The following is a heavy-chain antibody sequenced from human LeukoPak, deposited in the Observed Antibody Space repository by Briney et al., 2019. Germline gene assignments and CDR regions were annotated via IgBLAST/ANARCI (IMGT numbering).Heavy chain of an antibody. D-gene: IGHD3-10*01. CDR1: EFTVSRNF. CDR3: AKDPVLLWFGEQNWFDP. Sequence: GGSLRLSCAASEFTVSRNFMNWVRQAPGKGLEWVSAISGSGGSTYYADSVKGRFTISRDNSKNTLYLQMNSLRAEDTAVYYCAKDPVLLWFGEQNWFDPWGQGTLVTVSS. V-gene: IGHV3-23*01. J-gene: IGHJ5*02. CDR2: ISGSGGST.